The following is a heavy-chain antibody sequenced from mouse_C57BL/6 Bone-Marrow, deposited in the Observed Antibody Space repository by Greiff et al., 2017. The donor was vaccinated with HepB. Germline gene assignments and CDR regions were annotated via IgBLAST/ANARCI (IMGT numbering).Heavy chain of an antibody. Sequence: QVQLQQSGAELAKPGASVKLSCKASGYSFTSYWMHWVKQRPGQGLEWIGYINPSSGYTKYNQKFKDKATLTADKSSSAASMQLSSLTYEDSAVYYCARYGYDGSSYAWFAYWGQGTLVTVSA. V-gene: IGHV1-7*01. CDR3: ARYGYDGSSYAWFAY. CDR2: INPSSGYT. D-gene: IGHD1-1*01. J-gene: IGHJ3*01. CDR1: GYSFTSYW.